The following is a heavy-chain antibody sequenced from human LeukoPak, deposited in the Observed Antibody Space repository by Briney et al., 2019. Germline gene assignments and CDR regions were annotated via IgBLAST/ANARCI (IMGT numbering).Heavy chain of an antibody. CDR3: ARDTGIAAAGGSYYYYGMDV. V-gene: IGHV1-69*01. Sequence: GASVKLSCTASGGIFSSYAISWGRQAPGQGLEWVGGSIPIFGAANYAQKFQGRVTITADESTSTAYMELSSLRSEDTAVYYCARDTGIAAAGGSYYYYGMDVWGKGTTVTVSS. J-gene: IGHJ6*04. D-gene: IGHD6-13*01. CDR2: SIPIFGAA. CDR1: GGIFSSYA.